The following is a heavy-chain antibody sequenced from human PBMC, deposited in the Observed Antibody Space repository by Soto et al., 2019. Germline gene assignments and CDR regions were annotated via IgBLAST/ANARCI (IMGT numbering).Heavy chain of an antibody. D-gene: IGHD5-12*01. CDR2: ISGSGGTT. CDR3: AQRVLATAYYFDC. Sequence: EVQLLESGGGLVQPGGSLRLSCAASGFTFSNSAMSWVRQAPGKGLEWVSAISGSGGTTYFADSVKGRFTISRDNSKNSVSLQLISLRAEDTAVYYCAQRVLATAYYFDCWGQGTLVTVSS. V-gene: IGHV3-23*01. J-gene: IGHJ4*02. CDR1: GFTFSNSA.